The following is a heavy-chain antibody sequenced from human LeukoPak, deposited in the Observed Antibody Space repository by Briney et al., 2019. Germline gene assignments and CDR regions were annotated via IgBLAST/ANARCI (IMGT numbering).Heavy chain of an antibody. J-gene: IGHJ4*02. D-gene: IGHD3-3*01. CDR1: GFTFSSYV. V-gene: IGHV3-64*05. Sequence: GGSLRLSCSASGFTFSSYVMHWVRQAPGKGLEYVSGISGNGASTYYADSVKGRFTISRDNSKNTLYVQMTSLRAEDTAVYYCVYQVQGVVKWGQGTLVTVSS. CDR3: VYQVQGVVK. CDR2: ISGNGAST.